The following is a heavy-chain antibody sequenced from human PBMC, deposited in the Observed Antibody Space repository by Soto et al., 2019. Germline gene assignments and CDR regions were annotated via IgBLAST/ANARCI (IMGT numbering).Heavy chain of an antibody. D-gene: IGHD2-2*02. Sequence: GGSLRLSCAASGFTFSSYAMHWVRQAPGKGLEWVAVISYDGSNKYYADSVKGRFTISRDNSKNTLYLQMNSLRAEDTAVYYCARVPCSSTSCYSSLGTDVWGQGTTVTVSS. CDR2: ISYDGSNK. CDR1: GFTFSSYA. V-gene: IGHV3-30-3*01. CDR3: ARVPCSSTSCYSSLGTDV. J-gene: IGHJ6*02.